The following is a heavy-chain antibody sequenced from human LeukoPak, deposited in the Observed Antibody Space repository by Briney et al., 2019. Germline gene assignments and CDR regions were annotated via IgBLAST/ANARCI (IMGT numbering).Heavy chain of an antibody. V-gene: IGHV3-23*01. CDR3: AKDGGRYYYCYGMDV. Sequence: GGSLRLSCAASGFTFSSYAMSWVRQAPGKGLEWVSAISGSGGSTYYADSVKGRFTISRDNSKNTMYLQMNSLRAEDTAVYYCAKDGGRYYYCYGMDVWGQGNTVTVSS. CDR2: ISGSGGST. CDR1: GFTFSSYA. D-gene: IGHD3-16*01. J-gene: IGHJ6*02.